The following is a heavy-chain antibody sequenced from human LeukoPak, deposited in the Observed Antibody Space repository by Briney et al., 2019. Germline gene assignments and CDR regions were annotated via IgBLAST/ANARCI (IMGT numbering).Heavy chain of an antibody. J-gene: IGHJ3*02. CDR1: GYTFTGYY. Sequence: ASVKVSCKASGYTFTGYYMHWVRQAPGQGLEWMGWINPNSGGTNYAQKFQGRVTMTRDTSISTAYMELSRLRSDDTAVYYCARWVTMVRGAIHAFDIWGQGTMVTVSS. V-gene: IGHV1-2*02. CDR2: INPNSGGT. D-gene: IGHD3-10*01. CDR3: ARWVTMVRGAIHAFDI.